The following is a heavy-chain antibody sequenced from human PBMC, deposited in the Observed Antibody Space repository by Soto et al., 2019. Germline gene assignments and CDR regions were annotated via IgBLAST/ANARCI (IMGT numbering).Heavy chain of an antibody. CDR2: IGTAGDT. Sequence: GGSLRLSCAASGFAFSSYDFHWFRQAAGNGPEWVAAIGTAGDTHYLDSVKGRFTISRDNGRNSLYLQMNSLRAGDTAVYYCARDPSGWGLEIWGQGTMVTVSS. V-gene: IGHV3-13*01. CDR1: GFAFSSYD. CDR3: ARDPSGWGLEI. D-gene: IGHD6-19*01. J-gene: IGHJ3*02.